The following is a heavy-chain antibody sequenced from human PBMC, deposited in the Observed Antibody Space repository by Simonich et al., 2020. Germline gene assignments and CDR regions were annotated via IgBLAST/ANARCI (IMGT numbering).Heavy chain of an antibody. J-gene: IGHJ6*03. CDR1: GYTFTGYY. CDR3: ARDLRGSYYYYYYMDV. Sequence: QVQLVQSGAEVKKPGASVKVSCKASGYTFTGYYMHWVRQAPGQGLEWIGVVNPNSGGTNYAQKVQGRVTMTRDTSISTAYMELSRLRSDDTAVYYCARDLRGSYYYYYYMDVWGKGTTVTVSS. D-gene: IGHD1-26*01. V-gene: IGHV1-2*02. CDR2: VNPNSGGT.